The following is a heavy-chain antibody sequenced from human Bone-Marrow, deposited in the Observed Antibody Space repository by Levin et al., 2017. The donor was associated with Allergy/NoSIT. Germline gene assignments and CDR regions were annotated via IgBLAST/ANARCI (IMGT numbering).Heavy chain of an antibody. CDR1: GGSFSGYY. V-gene: IGHV4-34*01. J-gene: IGHJ6*03. CDR3: ARTVRHLGELSLWANYYYYMDV. Sequence: PSETLSLTCAVYGGSFSGYYWSWIRQPPGKGLEWIGEINHSGSTNYNPSLKSRVTISVDTSKNQFSLKLSSVTAADTAVYYCARTVRHLGELSLWANYYYYMDVWGKGTTVTVSS. D-gene: IGHD3-16*02. CDR2: INHSGST.